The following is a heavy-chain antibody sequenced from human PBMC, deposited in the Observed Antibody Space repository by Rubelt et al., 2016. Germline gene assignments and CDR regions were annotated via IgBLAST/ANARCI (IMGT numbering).Heavy chain of an antibody. CDR3: ARDLNWAFDY. CDR1: GFTFSSYS. J-gene: IGHJ4*02. V-gene: IGHV3-48*01. D-gene: IGHD7-27*01. CDR2: ISGSSGSI. Sequence: VQLVESGGGVVQPGRSLRLSCGVSGFTFSSYSMNWVRQAPGKGLEWVSYISGSSGSINYADSVKGRFTISRDNAKNSLEPQMNSLRAEDTAVYYCARDLNWAFDYWGQGTLVTVSS.